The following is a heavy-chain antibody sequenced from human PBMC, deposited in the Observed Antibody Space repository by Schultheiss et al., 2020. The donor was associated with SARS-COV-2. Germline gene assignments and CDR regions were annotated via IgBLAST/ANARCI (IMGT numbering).Heavy chain of an antibody. Sequence: ASVKVSCKASGGTFSSYAISWVRQAPGQGLEWMGWINPNSGGTNYAQKFQGRVTMTRDTSISTAYMELSRLRSDDTAVYYCARIDYGDYVRWGQGTLVTVSS. CDR3: ARIDYGDYVR. V-gene: IGHV1-2*02. J-gene: IGHJ4*02. CDR1: GGTFSSYA. CDR2: INPNSGGT. D-gene: IGHD4-17*01.